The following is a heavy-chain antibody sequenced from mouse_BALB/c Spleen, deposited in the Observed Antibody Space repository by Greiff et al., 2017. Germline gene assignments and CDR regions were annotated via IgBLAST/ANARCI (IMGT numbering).Heavy chain of an antibody. Sequence: VQLQQFGAELVKPGASVKISCKASGYTFTDYNMDWVKQSHGKSLEWIGDINPNYDSTSYNQKFKGKAKLTAVTSTSTAYMELSSLTNEDSAVYYCTTTMIKGNWYFDVWGAGTTVTVSS. D-gene: IGHD2-4*01. CDR3: TTTMIKGNWYFDV. CDR2: INPNYDST. CDR1: GYTFTDYN. J-gene: IGHJ1*01. V-gene: IGHV1-18*01.